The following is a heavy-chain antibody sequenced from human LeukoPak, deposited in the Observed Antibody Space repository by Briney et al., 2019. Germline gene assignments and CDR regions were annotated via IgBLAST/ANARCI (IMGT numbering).Heavy chain of an antibody. CDR2: INHSGST. Sequence: SETLSLTCAVYGGTFSGYYWSWIRQPPGKRLEWLGEINHSGSTNYNPSLKSRVTISVDTSKNQFSLKLSSVTAADTAVYYCAGWVDMVRGAIIPAGLDYWGQGTLVTVSS. J-gene: IGHJ4*02. V-gene: IGHV4-34*08. CDR1: GGTFSGYY. D-gene: IGHD3-10*01. CDR3: AGWVDMVRGAIIPAGLDY.